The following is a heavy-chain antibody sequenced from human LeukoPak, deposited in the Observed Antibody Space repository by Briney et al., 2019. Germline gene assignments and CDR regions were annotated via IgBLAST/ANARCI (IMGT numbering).Heavy chain of an antibody. D-gene: IGHD2-8*01. CDR1: GFTFSSYA. Sequence: GGSLRLSCAASGFTFSSYAMSWVRQAPGKGLEWVSAISGSGGSTYYADSVKGRFTISRDNSKNTLYLQMYSLRAEDTAVYYCAAPECTNGVCQYYFDYWGQGTLVTVSS. J-gene: IGHJ4*02. CDR2: ISGSGGST. CDR3: AAPECTNGVCQYYFDY. V-gene: IGHV3-23*01.